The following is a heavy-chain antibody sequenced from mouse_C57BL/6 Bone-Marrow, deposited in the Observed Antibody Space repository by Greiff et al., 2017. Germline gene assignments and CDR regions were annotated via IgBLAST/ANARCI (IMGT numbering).Heavy chain of an antibody. CDR3: ARGLGAWFAY. J-gene: IGHJ3*01. CDR2: ISYSGST. V-gene: IGHV3-1*01. CDR1: GYSITSGYD. Sequence: EVQLQESGPGMVKPSQSLSLTCTVPGYSITSGYDWHWIRPFPGNKLEWMGYISYSGSTNYNPSLKSRIPITHDTSKNQCFLKLNSLTTEDTATYYCARGLGAWFAYWGQGTLVTGSA. D-gene: IGHD4-1*01.